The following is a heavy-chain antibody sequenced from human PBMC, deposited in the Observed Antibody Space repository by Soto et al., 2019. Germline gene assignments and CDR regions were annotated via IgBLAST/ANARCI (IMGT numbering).Heavy chain of an antibody. CDR1: GFTFSSYA. CDR2: ISGSGGST. Sequence: GGSLRLSCAASGFTFSSYAMSWVRQAPGKGLEWVSAISGSGGSTYYADSVKGRFTISRDNSKNTLYLQMNSLRAEDTAVYYCAKDRTTGLVFPHYLDYWGQGTLVTVSS. D-gene: IGHD1-1*01. J-gene: IGHJ4*02. CDR3: AKDRTTGLVFPHYLDY. V-gene: IGHV3-23*01.